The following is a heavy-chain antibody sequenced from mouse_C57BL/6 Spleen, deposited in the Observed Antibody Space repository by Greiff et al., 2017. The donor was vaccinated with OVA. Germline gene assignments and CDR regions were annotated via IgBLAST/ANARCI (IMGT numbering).Heavy chain of an antibody. J-gene: IGHJ4*01. CDR2: IDPSDSYT. D-gene: IGHD3-1*01. CDR3: ARRGHSSGYWYAMDY. CDR1: GYTFTSYW. V-gene: IGHV1-69*01. Sequence: QVQLKQPGAELVMPGASVKLSCKASGYTFTSYWMHWVKQRPGQGLEWIGEIDPSDSYTNSNQKFKGKSTLTVDKSSSTAYMQLSSLTSEDSAVYYCARRGHSSGYWYAMDYWGQGTSVTVSS.